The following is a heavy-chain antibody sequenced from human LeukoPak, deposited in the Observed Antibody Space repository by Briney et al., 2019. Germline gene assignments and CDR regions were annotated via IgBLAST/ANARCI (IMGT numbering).Heavy chain of an antibody. V-gene: IGHV3-48*03. J-gene: IGHJ5*02. Sequence: GGSLRLSCAAPGFTFSNYEMNWVRQAPGKGLEWVSYISSSGSTIYYADSVKGRFTISRDNAKNSLYLQMNSLRAEDTAVYYCARSYCSSTSCYGGGWFDPWGQGTLVTVSS. D-gene: IGHD2-2*01. CDR3: ARSYCSSTSCYGGGWFDP. CDR1: GFTFSNYE. CDR2: ISSSGSTI.